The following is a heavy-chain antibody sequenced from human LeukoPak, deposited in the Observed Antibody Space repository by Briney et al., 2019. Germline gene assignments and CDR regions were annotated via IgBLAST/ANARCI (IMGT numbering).Heavy chain of an antibody. J-gene: IGHJ4*02. V-gene: IGHV4-34*01. CDR2: INHSGST. Sequence: PSETLSLTCTVSGGSISSYYWSWIRQPPGKGLEWIGEINHSGSTNYNPSLKSRVTISVDTSKNQFSLKLSSVTAADTAVYYCAREGWFGYLYFDYWGQGTLVTVSS. D-gene: IGHD3-10*01. CDR1: GGSISSYY. CDR3: AREGWFGYLYFDY.